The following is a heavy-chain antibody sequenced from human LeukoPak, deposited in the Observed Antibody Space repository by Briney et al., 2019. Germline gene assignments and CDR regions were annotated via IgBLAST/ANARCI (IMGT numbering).Heavy chain of an antibody. V-gene: IGHV1-46*01. D-gene: IGHD1-1*01. CDR1: GYTFTSYY. Sequence: ASVKVSCKASGYTFTSYYMHWVRQAPGQGLEWMGIINPSGGSTSYAQKFQGRVTMTRGTSTSTVYMELSSLRSEDTAVYYCARDFNEPNDAFDIWGQGTTVTVSS. CDR2: INPSGGST. J-gene: IGHJ3*02. CDR3: ARDFNEPNDAFDI.